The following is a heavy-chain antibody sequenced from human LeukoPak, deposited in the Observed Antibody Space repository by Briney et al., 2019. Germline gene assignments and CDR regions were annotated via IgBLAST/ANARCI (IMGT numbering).Heavy chain of an antibody. Sequence: SETLSLTCTVSGGSISSYYWSWIRQPPGKGLEWIGYIYTSGSTNYNPSLKSRVTISVDTSKNQFSLKLSSVTATDTAVYYCARTIGSYYPSFDYWGQGTLVTISS. D-gene: IGHD1-26*01. CDR1: GGSISSYY. V-gene: IGHV4-4*09. J-gene: IGHJ4*02. CDR2: IYTSGST. CDR3: ARTIGSYYPSFDY.